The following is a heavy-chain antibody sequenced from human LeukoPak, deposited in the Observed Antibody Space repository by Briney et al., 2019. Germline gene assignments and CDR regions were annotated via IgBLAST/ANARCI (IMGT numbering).Heavy chain of an antibody. J-gene: IGHJ4*02. CDR1: GFTLDYYG. D-gene: IGHD6-6*01. CDR2: ISWNSGSI. Sequence: GGSLRLSCAASGFTLDYYGMHWVPQAPGKGLEWVSGISWNSGSIGYVDSVKGRFTISRDNAKNSLYLQMNSLRAEDMALYYCAKGDISSRHMGSFDYWGEGTLVTVAS. V-gene: IGHV3-9*03. CDR3: AKGDISSRHMGSFDY.